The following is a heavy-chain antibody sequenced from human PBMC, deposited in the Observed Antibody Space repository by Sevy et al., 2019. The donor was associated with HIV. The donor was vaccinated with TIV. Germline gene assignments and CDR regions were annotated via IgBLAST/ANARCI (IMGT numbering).Heavy chain of an antibody. J-gene: IGHJ4*02. Sequence: GGSLRLSCAASGFTFSGHGMHWVRQAPGKGLEWVALISYDGGDKYYADSVKGRFTISRDNSKNTLYLQMNSLRAEDTAVYYCATDQGAAKYYYDSSGYWDYWGQGTLVTVSS. CDR3: ATDQGAAKYYYDSSGYWDY. CDR2: ISYDGGDK. D-gene: IGHD3-22*01. V-gene: IGHV3-30*03. CDR1: GFTFSGHG.